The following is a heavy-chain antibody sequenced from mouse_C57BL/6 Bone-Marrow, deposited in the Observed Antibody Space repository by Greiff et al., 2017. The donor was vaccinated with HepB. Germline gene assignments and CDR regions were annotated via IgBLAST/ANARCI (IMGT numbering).Heavy chain of an antibody. D-gene: IGHD1-1*01. J-gene: IGHJ3*01. CDR1: GFTFSSYA. CDR3: ARERTTVVDY. CDR2: ISDGGSYT. Sequence: EVQLQESGGGLVKPGGSLKLSCAASGFTFSSYAMSWVRQTPEKRLEWVATISDGGSYTYYPDNVKGRFTISRDNAKNNLYLQMSHLKSEDTAMYYCARERTTVVDYWGQGTLVTVSA. V-gene: IGHV5-4*01.